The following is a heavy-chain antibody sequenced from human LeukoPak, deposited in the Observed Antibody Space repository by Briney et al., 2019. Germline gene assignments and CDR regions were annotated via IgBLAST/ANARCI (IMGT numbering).Heavy chain of an antibody. CDR3: ARLAAAGTTGYYYYYMDV. CDR1: GGTFRTFA. V-gene: IGHV1-69*06. D-gene: IGHD6-13*01. J-gene: IGHJ6*03. CDR2: IIPIFGTA. Sequence: ASVKVSCTASGGTFRTFAISWVRQAPGQGLEWMGGIIPIFGTANYAQKFQGRVTITADKSTSTAYMELSSLRSEDTAVYYCARLAAAGTTGYYYYYMDVWGKGTTVTVSS.